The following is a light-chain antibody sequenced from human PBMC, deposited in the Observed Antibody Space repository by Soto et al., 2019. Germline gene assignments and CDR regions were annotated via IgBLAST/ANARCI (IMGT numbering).Light chain of an antibody. Sequence: QSVLTQPPSVSGAPGQRVTISCTGSSSKIGAGYDVHWYQQLPGTAPKLLIYGNSNRPSGVPDRFSGSKSGTSASPAITGLQAEDDADYYCQSYDSSLSGYVFGTGTKLTVL. CDR2: GNS. V-gene: IGLV1-40*01. J-gene: IGLJ1*01. CDR3: QSYDSSLSGYV. CDR1: SSKIGAGYD.